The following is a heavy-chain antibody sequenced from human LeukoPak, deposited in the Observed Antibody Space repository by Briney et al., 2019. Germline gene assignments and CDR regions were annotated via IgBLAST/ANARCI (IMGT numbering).Heavy chain of an antibody. CDR3: ARDQRGFSYSKYYFDY. CDR2: IWYDGTNK. Sequence: QPGGSLRLSCAASGFSFSSYGRHWVRQAPGKGLKWVAVIWYDGTNKYYADSVKGRFTISRDNSKNTLYLQMNSLRAEDTAVYYCARDQRGFSYSKYYFDYWGQGTLVTVSS. D-gene: IGHD5-18*01. V-gene: IGHV3-33*01. CDR1: GFSFSSYG. J-gene: IGHJ4*02.